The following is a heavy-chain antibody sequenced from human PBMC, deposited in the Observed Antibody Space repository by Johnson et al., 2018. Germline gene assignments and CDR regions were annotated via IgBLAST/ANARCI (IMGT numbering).Heavy chain of an antibody. V-gene: IGHV3-49*03. D-gene: IGHD5-24*01. CDR1: GFTFGDYA. CDR2: IRSKAYGGTT. J-gene: IGHJ3*02. Sequence: VQLVQSGGGLVQPGRSPRLSCTASGFTFGDYAMSWFRQAPGKGLEWVGFIRSKAYGGTTEYAASVKGRFTISPDKSISTAYLQWSSLKASDTARYYGAGLGDGYNRAPNDAFEIWGQGRMVTVSS. CDR3: AGLGDGYNRAPNDAFEI.